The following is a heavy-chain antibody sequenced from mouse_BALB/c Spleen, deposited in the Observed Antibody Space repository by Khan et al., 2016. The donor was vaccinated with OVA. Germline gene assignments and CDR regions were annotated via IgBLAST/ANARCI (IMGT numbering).Heavy chain of an antibody. CDR2: FITGGSYT. CDR1: GFTFSTYG. D-gene: IGHD1-1*01. V-gene: IGHV5-6*01. Sequence: EVELVESGGDLVKPGGSLKLSCAASGFTFSTYGMSWVRQAPDKRLEWVATFITGGSYTYYPDGLKGRFTFSRDNSKNNLYMQMSGLGSEDTAMFYCTTLSYCYDSEAFAYWGQGTLVTVSA. J-gene: IGHJ3*01. CDR3: TTLSYCYDSEAFAY.